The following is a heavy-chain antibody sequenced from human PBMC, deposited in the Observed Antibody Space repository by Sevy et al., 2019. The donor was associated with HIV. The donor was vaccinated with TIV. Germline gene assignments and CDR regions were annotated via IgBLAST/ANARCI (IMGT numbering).Heavy chain of an antibody. Sequence: GGYLRLSCVASGFTFNIYGIHWVRQAPGKGLEWMAVISTDATKQHFIDSVKGRFAMARDNSKYTVFLHMNNLRPDDTATYYCVRELSMHGFWDFDSWGQGTLVTVSS. CDR3: VRELSMHGFWDFDS. CDR1: GFTFNIYG. D-gene: IGHD3-16*01. V-gene: IGHV3-30*09. CDR2: ISTDATKQ. J-gene: IGHJ4*02.